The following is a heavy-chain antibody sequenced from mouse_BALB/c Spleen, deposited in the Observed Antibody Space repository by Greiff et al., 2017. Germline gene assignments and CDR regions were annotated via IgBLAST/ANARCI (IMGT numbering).Heavy chain of an antibody. CDR1: GFTFSSYG. J-gene: IGHJ4*01. CDR3: ARDRGMYDGDYAMDY. Sequence: EVKLVESGGGLVQPGGSLKLSCAASGFTFSSYGMSWVRQTPDKRLELVATINSNGGSTYYPDSVKGRFTISRDNAKNTLYLQMSSLKSEDTAMYYCARDRGMYDGDYAMDYWGQGTSVTVSS. V-gene: IGHV5-6-3*01. D-gene: IGHD2-14*01. CDR2: INSNGGST.